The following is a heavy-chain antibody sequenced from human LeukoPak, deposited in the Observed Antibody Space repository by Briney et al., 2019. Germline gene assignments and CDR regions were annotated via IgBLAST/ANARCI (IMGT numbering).Heavy chain of an antibody. Sequence: GASVKVSCKASGYNFMTYGISWARQAPGQGLEWMGWISPYKGKTSYGQKFQGRITMTTDTSTSTAYMDLTSLRSDDTAVYYCAVGTTAPKLGAFDIWGQGTMVTVSS. J-gene: IGHJ3*02. CDR1: GYNFMTYG. D-gene: IGHD4-17*01. CDR3: AVGTTAPKLGAFDI. V-gene: IGHV1-18*01. CDR2: ISPYKGKT.